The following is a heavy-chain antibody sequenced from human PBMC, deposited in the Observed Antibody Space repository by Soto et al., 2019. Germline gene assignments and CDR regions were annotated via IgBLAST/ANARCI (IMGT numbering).Heavy chain of an antibody. D-gene: IGHD3-3*01. CDR2: FNPNNGAT. CDR1: GYSFIDHY. J-gene: IGHJ4*01. V-gene: IGHV1-2*02. Sequence: QVQLVQSGAEVKNPGASLKVSCKTSGYSFIDHYTHWVRQAPGQGLEWMGWFNPNNGATHVAQKFKYRIIMTRDTDIRTDYMELSGLTPDDTVVDYCARAPLLIPHITNFGGASPGVLDYWGHGTLVTVSS. CDR3: ARAPLLIPHITNFGGASPGVLDY.